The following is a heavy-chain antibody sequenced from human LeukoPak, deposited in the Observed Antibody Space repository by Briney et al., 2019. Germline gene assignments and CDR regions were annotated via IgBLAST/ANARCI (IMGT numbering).Heavy chain of an antibody. D-gene: IGHD5-18*01. Sequence: GGSLRLSCAVSGLTFSSSRMDWVRQAPGEGLEWVASINPDGNKKYSADSVKGRFTISRDNAENSLYLQMNSLRVEDTAFYYCARDLAYSRLDYWGQGMLVTVSS. J-gene: IGHJ4*02. CDR2: INPDGNKK. CDR3: ARDLAYSRLDY. V-gene: IGHV3-7*01. CDR1: GLTFSSSR.